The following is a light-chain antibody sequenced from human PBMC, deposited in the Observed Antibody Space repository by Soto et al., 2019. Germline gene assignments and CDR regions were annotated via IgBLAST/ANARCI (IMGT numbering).Light chain of an antibody. V-gene: IGKV3-15*01. CDR3: QQYDDWPET. CDR2: DAS. Sequence: EKVMTQSPATLSVSPGERATPSCRASQSVSSNLAWYQQKPGQAPRLLIYDASTRATGIPARFSGSGSGTEFTPTISSLQSEDLAVYYCQQYDDWPETFGQGTKVDIK. CDR1: QSVSSN. J-gene: IGKJ1*01.